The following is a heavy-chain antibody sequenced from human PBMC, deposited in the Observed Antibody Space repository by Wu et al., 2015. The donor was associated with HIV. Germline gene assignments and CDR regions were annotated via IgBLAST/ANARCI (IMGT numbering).Heavy chain of an antibody. CDR2: IHPTSGDT. CDR1: GYAFTTYY. Sequence: QVQLVQSGAEMKKPGASVNISCKASGYAFTTYYMHWVRQAPGQGLEWMGWIHPTSGDTKYAQSFQGRVTMTLDTSINTAYMELNRLRSDDTAVYYCAGYASGYNWLRYWGQGTLVTVSS. CDR3: AGYASGYNWLRY. V-gene: IGHV1-2*02. D-gene: IGHD5-12*01. J-gene: IGHJ4*02.